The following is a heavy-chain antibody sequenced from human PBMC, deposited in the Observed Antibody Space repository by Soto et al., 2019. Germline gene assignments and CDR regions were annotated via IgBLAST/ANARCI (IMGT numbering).Heavy chain of an antibody. J-gene: IGHJ4*02. CDR2: IWNHGREQ. D-gene: IGHD3-10*02. CDR1: GFTFRTYG. V-gene: IGHV3-33*01. CDR3: ARGAWLVGDVPSLDY. Sequence: QVHLVESGGGVVQPGRSLRLSCAASGFTFRTYGMHWVRQAPGKGLEWVALIWNHGREQSYADSVKGRFTLSRDNSKNALVLEMKSVSAEDTAVYYCARGAWLVGDVPSLDYWGQGTQVTVFS.